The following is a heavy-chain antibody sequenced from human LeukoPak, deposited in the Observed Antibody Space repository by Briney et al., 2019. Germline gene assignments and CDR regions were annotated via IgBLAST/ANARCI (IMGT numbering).Heavy chain of an antibody. Sequence: ASVKVSCKASGYTFTSYAMNWVRQAPGQGLEWMGIINPSGGSTSYAQKFQGRVTMTRDMSTSTVYMELSSLRSEDTAVYYCARNYGSEAACDYWGQGTLVTVSS. J-gene: IGHJ4*02. D-gene: IGHD4-17*01. CDR2: INPSGGST. V-gene: IGHV1-46*01. CDR1: GYTFTSYA. CDR3: ARNYGSEAACDY.